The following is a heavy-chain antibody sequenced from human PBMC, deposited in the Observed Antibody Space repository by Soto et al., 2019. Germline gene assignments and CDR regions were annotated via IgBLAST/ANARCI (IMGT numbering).Heavy chain of an antibody. CDR3: ARDYGSGSYSTTPKFDP. J-gene: IGHJ5*02. V-gene: IGHV1-3*01. CDR1: GYTFTSYA. CDR2: INAGNGNT. Sequence: QVQLVQSGAEVKKPWASVKVSCKASGYTFTSYAIHWVRQAPGQRLEWMGWINAGNGNTKYSQKFQGRVTITRDTSASTAYMELRRLRSEDTALYYCARDYGSGSYSTTPKFDPWGQGTLVTVSS. D-gene: IGHD3-10*01.